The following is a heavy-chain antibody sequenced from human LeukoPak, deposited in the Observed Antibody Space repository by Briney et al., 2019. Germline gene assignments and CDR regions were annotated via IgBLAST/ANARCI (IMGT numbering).Heavy chain of an antibody. CDR2: IYTSGST. Sequence: SETLSLTCTVSGGSISNFYWSWVRQPAGKGLEWIGRIYTSGSTNYNPSLQSRVTISVDTSKNQFSLKLSSVTAADTAVYYCAGWAGRRRDYYYYMDVWGKGTTVTVSS. CDR1: GGSISNFY. CDR3: AGWAGRRRDYYYYMDV. D-gene: IGHD6-19*01. V-gene: IGHV4-4*07. J-gene: IGHJ6*03.